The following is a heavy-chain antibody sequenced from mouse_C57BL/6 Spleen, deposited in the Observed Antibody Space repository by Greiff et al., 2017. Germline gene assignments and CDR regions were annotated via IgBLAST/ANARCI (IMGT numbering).Heavy chain of an antibody. CDR1: GYSITSGYY. CDR3: ARAGYDYVWFAY. Sequence: EVQLQQSGPGLVKPSQSLSLTCSVTGYSITSGYYWNWIRQFPGNKLEWMGYISYDGSNNYNPSLKNRISITRDTSKNQFFLKLNSVTTEDTATYYCARAGYDYVWFAYWGQGTLVTVSA. V-gene: IGHV3-6*01. J-gene: IGHJ3*01. D-gene: IGHD2-4*01. CDR2: ISYDGSN.